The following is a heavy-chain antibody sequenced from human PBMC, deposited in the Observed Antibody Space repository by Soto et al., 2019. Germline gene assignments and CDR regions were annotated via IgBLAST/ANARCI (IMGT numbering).Heavy chain of an antibody. CDR1: GGSISSSSSS. CDR3: ARTYVTDVVVVPASKDYMDG. D-gene: IGHD2-2*01. J-gene: IGHJ6*03. V-gene: IGHV4-39*01. CDR2: ISYSGST. Sequence: PSETLSLTCTVSGGSISSSSSSWGWIRQPPGKGLEWLGIISYSGSTYYSPSLKSRVTISVDASKNLFSLKLSSVTAADTAAYYCARTYVTDVVVVPASKDYMDGSGKGTTVTVAS.